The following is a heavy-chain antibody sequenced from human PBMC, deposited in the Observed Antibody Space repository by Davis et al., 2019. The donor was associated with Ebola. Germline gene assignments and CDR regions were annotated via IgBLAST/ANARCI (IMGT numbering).Heavy chain of an antibody. V-gene: IGHV1-2*06. Sequence: ASVKVSCKASGYTFTSYGITWVRQAPGQGLEWMGRINPNSGGTNYAQKFQGRVTMTRDTSISTAYMELSRLRSDDTAVYYCARGPLGFVVPAAPWYWGQGTLVTVSS. CDR3: ARGPLGFVVPAAPWY. CDR2: INPNSGGT. CDR1: GYTFTSYG. J-gene: IGHJ4*02. D-gene: IGHD2-2*01.